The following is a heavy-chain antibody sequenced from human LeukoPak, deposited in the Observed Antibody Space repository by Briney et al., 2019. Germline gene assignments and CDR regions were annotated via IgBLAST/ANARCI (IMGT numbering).Heavy chain of an antibody. D-gene: IGHD3-22*01. Sequence: GRSLRLSCAASGFSFSSYGIHWVRQAPGKGLEWVAVIGYDGSNKYYADSVKGRFTISRDNSKNTVYLQMNSLRTEDTAVYFCAKEIYYDSSAFFDYWGQGTLVTVSA. CDR1: GFSFSSYG. CDR2: IGYDGSNK. V-gene: IGHV3-30*18. CDR3: AKEIYYDSSAFFDY. J-gene: IGHJ4*02.